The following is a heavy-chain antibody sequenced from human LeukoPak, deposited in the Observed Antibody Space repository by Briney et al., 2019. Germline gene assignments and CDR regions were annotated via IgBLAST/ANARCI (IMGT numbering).Heavy chain of an antibody. V-gene: IGHV4-4*09. D-gene: IGHD3-10*01. CDR1: GGSISSYY. CDR2: IYTSVST. J-gene: IGHJ5*02. Sequence: SSETLSLTCTVSGGSISSYYWSWIRQPPGKGLEWIGYIYTSVSTNYNPSLKSRVTMSLDTSRNQFSLKLSSVTAADTAVYYCATQGLGDRRGHSWFDPWGQGTLVTVSS. CDR3: ATQGLGDRRGHSWFDP.